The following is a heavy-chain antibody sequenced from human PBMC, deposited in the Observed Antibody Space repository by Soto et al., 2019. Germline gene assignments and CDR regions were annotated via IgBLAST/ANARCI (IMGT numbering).Heavy chain of an antibody. V-gene: IGHV1-46*01. J-gene: IGHJ6*02. CDR3: ARSHGGYYYYGMDV. Sequence: GASVKVSCKASGYSFTSYYLHWVRQAPGQGPEWMGLINPSGGSTSYAQKFQGRVTMTRDTSTSTVYMELSSLRSEDTAVYYCARSHGGYYYYGMDVWGQGTTVTVSS. CDR1: GYSFTSYY. CDR2: INPSGGST.